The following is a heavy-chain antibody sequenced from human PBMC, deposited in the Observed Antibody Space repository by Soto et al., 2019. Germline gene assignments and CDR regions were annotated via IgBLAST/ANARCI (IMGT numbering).Heavy chain of an antibody. CDR2: INHSGST. J-gene: IGHJ4*02. V-gene: IGHV4-34*01. CDR1: GGSFSGYY. CDR3: ERVTSYGSGSYVSY. D-gene: IGHD3-10*01. Sequence: PSETLSLTCAVYGGSFSGYYWSWIRQPPGKGLEWIGEINHSGSTNYNPSLKSRVTISVDTSKNQFSLKLSSVTAADTAVYYCERVTSYGSGSYVSYWGQGTLVTVSS.